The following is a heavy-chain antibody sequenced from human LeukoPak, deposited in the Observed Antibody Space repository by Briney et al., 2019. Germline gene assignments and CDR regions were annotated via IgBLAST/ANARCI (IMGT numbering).Heavy chain of an antibody. CDR1: GGSISSSSYY. Sequence: SETLSLTCTVSGGSISSSSYYWGWIRQPPGKGLEWIGSIYYSGSTYYNPSLKSRVTISVDTSKNQFSLKLSSVTAADTAVYYCSRWLQLDAFDIWGQGTKVTVSS. CDR3: SRWLQLDAFDI. CDR2: IYYSGST. V-gene: IGHV4-39*01. J-gene: IGHJ3*02. D-gene: IGHD5-24*01.